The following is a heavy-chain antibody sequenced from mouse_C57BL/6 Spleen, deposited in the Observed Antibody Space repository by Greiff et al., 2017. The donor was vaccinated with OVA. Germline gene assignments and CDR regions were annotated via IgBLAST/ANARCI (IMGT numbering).Heavy chain of an antibody. V-gene: IGHV1-74*01. D-gene: IGHD3-2*02. CDR3: ASIQGSSGYSAWFAY. CDR1: GYTFTSYW. Sequence: QVQLQQPGAELVKPGASVKVSCKASGYTFTSYWMHWVKQRPGQGLEWIGRIHPSDSDTNYNQKFKGKATLTVDKSSSTAYMQLSSLTSGDSAVYYWASIQGSSGYSAWFAYWGKGTLVTVSA. CDR2: IHPSDSDT. J-gene: IGHJ3*01.